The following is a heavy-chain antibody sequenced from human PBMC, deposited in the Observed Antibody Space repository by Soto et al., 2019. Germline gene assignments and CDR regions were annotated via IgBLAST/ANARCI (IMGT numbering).Heavy chain of an antibody. CDR3: ASGNADFDY. CDR1: EYTFTNYY. J-gene: IGHJ4*02. D-gene: IGHD2-15*01. V-gene: IGHV1-46*01. Sequence: QVQLVQSGAEVKKPGASVEVSCKASEYTFTNYYMHWVRQAPGQGLEWMGIINPSGGSTSYAQKFQGRVTMTSDTSTSTVYMELSSLRSEDTAVYYCASGNADFDYWGQGTLVTVSS. CDR2: INPSGGST.